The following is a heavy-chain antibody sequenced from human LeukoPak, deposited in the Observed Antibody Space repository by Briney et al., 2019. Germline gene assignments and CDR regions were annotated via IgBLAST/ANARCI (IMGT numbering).Heavy chain of an antibody. J-gene: IGHJ4*02. CDR3: AKSYGDFARALDY. D-gene: IGHD4-17*01. CDR1: GFTSADYA. V-gene: IGHV3-43*02. Sequence: PGGSLRLSSAASGFTSADYAMHWVRQGPGKGLEWVSLITGDGSSTYYADSVKGRFTISRDNSKNSLYLQMNSLRTEDTALYYCAKSYGDFARALDYWGQGTLVTVSS. CDR2: ITGDGSST.